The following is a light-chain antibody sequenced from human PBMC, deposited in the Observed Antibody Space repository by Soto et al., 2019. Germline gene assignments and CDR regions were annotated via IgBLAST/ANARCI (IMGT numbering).Light chain of an antibody. Sequence: DIQMTQSPSTLSASVGAGVTITCRANRSVSSWLASYQQKPGKAPNLLIYDDSSLESGVPSRFNGSGSGTEFTLTISRLQPNDLATYYCQQYESYPWTFGLGTKVEI. J-gene: IGKJ1*01. V-gene: IGKV1-5*01. CDR3: QQYESYPWT. CDR2: DDS. CDR1: RSVSSW.